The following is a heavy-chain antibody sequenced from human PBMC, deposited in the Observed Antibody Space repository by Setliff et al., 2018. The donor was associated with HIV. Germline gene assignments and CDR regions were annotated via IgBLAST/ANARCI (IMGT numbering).Heavy chain of an antibody. D-gene: IGHD3-22*01. CDR1: GVSISSSSFY. V-gene: IGHV4-39*01. CDR3: ARSSRGYYNLLFDY. J-gene: IGHJ4*02. CDR2: VYYSGST. Sequence: PSETLSLTCAVSGVSISSSSFYWAWIRQPPGKGLEWIGSVYYSGSTYHNTSLKRRVTISIDTSKNQFSLKLYSVTAAETAVYYCARSSRGYYNLLFDYWGQGTLVTVSS.